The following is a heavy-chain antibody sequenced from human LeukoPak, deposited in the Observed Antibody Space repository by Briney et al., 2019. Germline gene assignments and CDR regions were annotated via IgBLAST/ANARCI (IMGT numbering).Heavy chain of an antibody. V-gene: IGHV3-23*01. CDR2: ISGSGGST. J-gene: IGHJ4*02. D-gene: IGHD5-12*01. CDR3: AKDPRAPGIRLYYFDY. Sequence: GGSLRLSCAASGFTFSSYAMSWVRQAPGKGLEWVSAISGSGGSTYYADSVKGRFTISRDNSRNTLYLQMNSLRAEDTAIYYCAKDPRAPGIRLYYFDYWGQGTLVTVSS. CDR1: GFTFSSYA.